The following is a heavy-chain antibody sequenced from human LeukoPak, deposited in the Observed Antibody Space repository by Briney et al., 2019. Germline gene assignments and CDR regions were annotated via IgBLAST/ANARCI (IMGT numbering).Heavy chain of an antibody. D-gene: IGHD3-16*01. CDR1: GFTFSGYA. J-gene: IGHJ6*02. V-gene: IGHV3-23*01. Sequence: HPGGSLRLSCAASGFTFSGYAMSWVRQAPGKGLEWVSGISDSGDKTYNADSVKGRFTISRDNSKNTLYLQMNSLRAEDTAVYYCAKGRLSYYYGMDVWGQGTTVTVSS. CDR3: AKGRLSYYYGMDV. CDR2: ISDSGDKT.